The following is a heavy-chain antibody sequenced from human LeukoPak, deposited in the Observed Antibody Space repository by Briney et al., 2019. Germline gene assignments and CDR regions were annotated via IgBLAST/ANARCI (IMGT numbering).Heavy chain of an antibody. J-gene: IGHJ6*02. D-gene: IGHD1-26*01. Sequence: GGSLRLPCAASGFTSSSYSMNWVRQAPGKGLEWVSSISSSSSYIYYADSVKGRFTISRDNAKNSLYLQMNSLRAEDTAVYYCARQNTRYYGMDVWGQGTTVTVSS. CDR1: GFTSSSYS. CDR2: ISSSSSYI. V-gene: IGHV3-21*01. CDR3: ARQNTRYYGMDV.